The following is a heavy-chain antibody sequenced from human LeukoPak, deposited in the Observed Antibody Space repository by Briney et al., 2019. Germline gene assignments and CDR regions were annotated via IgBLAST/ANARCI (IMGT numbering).Heavy chain of an antibody. J-gene: IGHJ4*02. CDR2: IIPIFGTA. Sequence: GASVKVSCKASGGTFSSYAISWVRQAPGQRLEWMGGIIPIFGTANYAQKFQGRVTITADESTSTAYMELSSLRSEDTAVYYCAREVVRETFDYWGQGTLVTVSS. CDR3: AREVVRETFDY. V-gene: IGHV1-69*13. D-gene: IGHD3-10*01. CDR1: GGTFSSYA.